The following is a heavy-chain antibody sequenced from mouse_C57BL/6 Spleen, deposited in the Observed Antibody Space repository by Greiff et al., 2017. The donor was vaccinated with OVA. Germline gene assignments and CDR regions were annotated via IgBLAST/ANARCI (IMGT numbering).Heavy chain of an antibody. CDR3: ARTRPHFDY. J-gene: IGHJ2*01. CDR2: INPNNGGT. Sequence: EVKLMESGPELVKPGASVKMSCKASGYTFTDYNMHWVKQSHGKSLEWIGYINPNNGGTSYNQKFKGKATLTVNKSSSTAYMELRSLTSEDSAVYYCARTRPHFDYWGQGTTLTVSS. V-gene: IGHV1-22*01. CDR1: GYTFTDYN. D-gene: IGHD3-2*02.